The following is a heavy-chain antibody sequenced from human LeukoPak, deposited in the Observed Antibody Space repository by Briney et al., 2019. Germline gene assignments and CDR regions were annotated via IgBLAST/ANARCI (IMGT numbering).Heavy chain of an antibody. CDR3: VREGISNYFFDF. Sequence: QSGGSLRLSCAASEFTFSSYKFHRVRQAPGKGLEWLSFIDWRDGRSIYYADSVKGRFTISRDNTRNSLYLQMNSLRAEDTALYYCVREGISNYFFDFWGQGTLVTVSS. J-gene: IGHJ4*02. CDR2: IDWRDGRSI. V-gene: IGHV3-48*03. CDR1: EFTFSSYK.